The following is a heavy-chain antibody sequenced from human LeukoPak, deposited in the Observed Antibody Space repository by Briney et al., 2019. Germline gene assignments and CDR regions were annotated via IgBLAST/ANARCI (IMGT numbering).Heavy chain of an antibody. Sequence: ASVKVSCKASGYTFTSYGISWVRQAPGQGLEWMGWISAYSGNTNYAQKLQGRVTMTTDTSTSTAYMELRSLRSDDTAVYYCARDPDSGYDRGAFGIWGQGTMVTVSS. D-gene: IGHD5-12*01. CDR3: ARDPDSGYDRGAFGI. J-gene: IGHJ3*02. V-gene: IGHV1-18*01. CDR2: ISAYSGNT. CDR1: GYTFTSYG.